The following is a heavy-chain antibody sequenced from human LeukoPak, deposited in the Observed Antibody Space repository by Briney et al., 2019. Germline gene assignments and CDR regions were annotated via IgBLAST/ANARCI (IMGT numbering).Heavy chain of an antibody. J-gene: IGHJ4*02. V-gene: IGHV3-30*18. CDR1: GFTFSSYG. CDR3: AKDRGYSHGFDY. D-gene: IGHD5-18*01. CDR2: ISYDGRNK. Sequence: GGSLRLSCAASGFTFSSYGMHWVRQAPGKGLEWVAAISYDGRNKGYVDSVKGRFTISRDNSKNTLYLQMNSLRAEDTAVYYCAKDRGYSHGFDYWGQGTLVTVSS.